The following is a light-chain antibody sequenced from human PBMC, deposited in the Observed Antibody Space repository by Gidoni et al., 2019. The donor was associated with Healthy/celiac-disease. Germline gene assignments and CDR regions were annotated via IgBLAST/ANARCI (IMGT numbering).Light chain of an antibody. V-gene: IGKV1-39*01. CDR3: QQSYSTPFT. Sequence: DIQMTKSPSSLSASVGDRVTITCRASQSISSYFNWYQQKPGKAPKLLIYAASSVQSGVPSRFSGSGSGTDITLTISRLQPEDFATYYCQQSYSTPFTFGPGTKVEIK. CDR1: QSISSY. CDR2: AAS. J-gene: IGKJ3*01.